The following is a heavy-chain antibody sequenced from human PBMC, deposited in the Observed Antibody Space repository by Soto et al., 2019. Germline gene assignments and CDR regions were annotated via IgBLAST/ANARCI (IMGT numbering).Heavy chain of an antibody. Sequence: QVQLVESGGGVVQPGRSLRLSCAASGFTFSSYAMHWARQAPGKGLEWVAVISYDGSNKYYADSVKGRFTISRDNSKNTLYLQMNSLRAEDTAVYYCAREGYYDSSGYSQIYYYYGMDVWGQGTTVTVSS. CDR2: ISYDGSNK. CDR1: GFTFSSYA. CDR3: AREGYYDSSGYSQIYYYYGMDV. D-gene: IGHD3-22*01. J-gene: IGHJ6*02. V-gene: IGHV3-30-3*01.